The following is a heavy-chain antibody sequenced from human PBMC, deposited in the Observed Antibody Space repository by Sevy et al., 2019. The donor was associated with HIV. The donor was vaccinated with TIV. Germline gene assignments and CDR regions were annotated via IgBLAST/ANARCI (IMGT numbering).Heavy chain of an antibody. CDR1: GGSISSGGYY. D-gene: IGHD3-9*01. V-gene: IGHV4-31*03. CDR3: ARAKDQNLTANNNDILTGYYTVNAFDI. CDR2: IYYSGST. J-gene: IGHJ3*02. Sequence: SETLSLTCTVSGGSISSGGYYWSWIRQHPGKGLEWIGYIYYSGSTYYNPSLKSRVTISVDTSKNQFSLKLSSVTAADTAVYYCARAKDQNLTANNNDILTGYYTVNAFDIWGQGTMVTVSS.